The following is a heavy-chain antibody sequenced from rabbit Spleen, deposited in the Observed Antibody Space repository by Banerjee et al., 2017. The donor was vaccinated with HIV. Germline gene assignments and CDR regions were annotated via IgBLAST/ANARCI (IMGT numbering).Heavy chain of an antibody. CDR3: ARGTSSSGYYSGSLSL. J-gene: IGHJ4*01. Sequence: QEQLEESGGGLVKPEGSLTLTCKASGFSFSDRDVMCWVRQAPGKGLEWIACIYAGSSGSTYYASWAKGRFTISKTSSTTLTLQMTSLTAADTATYFCARGTSSSGYYSGSLSLWGPGTLVTVS. CDR1: GFSFSDRDV. D-gene: IGHD1-1*01. V-gene: IGHV1S45*01. CDR2: IYAGSSGST.